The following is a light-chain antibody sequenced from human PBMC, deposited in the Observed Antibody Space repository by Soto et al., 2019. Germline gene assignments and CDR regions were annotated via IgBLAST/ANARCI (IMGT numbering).Light chain of an antibody. CDR2: GAS. CDR1: QSVSGN. Sequence: IVLTQYPATLSLSPGERATLSCRASQSVSGNLAWYQQKPGQAPRLLIYGASTRATGIPARFSGSGSGTEFTLTISSLQSEDFAVYYCQQYNNWPFTFGPGTKVDIK. V-gene: IGKV3-15*01. J-gene: IGKJ3*01. CDR3: QQYNNWPFT.